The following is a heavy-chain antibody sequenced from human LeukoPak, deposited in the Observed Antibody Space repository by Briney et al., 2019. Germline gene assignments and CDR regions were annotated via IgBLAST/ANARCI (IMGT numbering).Heavy chain of an antibody. Sequence: ASVKVSCKASGYTFTSYGINWVRQAPGQGLEWMGWISAYNGNTNYAQKFQGRVTMTTDTSTTTAYMELRSLRSDDTAVYYCARVSAPFGALDLTWFDPWGQGTLATVSS. CDR3: ARVSAPFGALDLTWFDP. CDR2: ISAYNGNT. V-gene: IGHV1-18*01. CDR1: GYTFTSYG. D-gene: IGHD3-16*01. J-gene: IGHJ5*02.